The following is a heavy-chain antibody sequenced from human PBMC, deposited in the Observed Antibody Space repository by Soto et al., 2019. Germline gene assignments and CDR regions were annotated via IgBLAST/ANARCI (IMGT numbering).Heavy chain of an antibody. V-gene: IGHV1-2*02. CDR3: ASPPDTDDIVTGYPTLTNWFDP. J-gene: IGHJ5*02. CDR2: INANNGGA. Sequence: ASVKVSCKPSGYTFTDYHIHWVRQAPGQGLEFMGWINANNGGAGSAQQFQGRVTVTRDTSISTVYMELNSLRDEDTAVYYCASPPDTDDIVTGYPTLTNWFDPWGQGTLVTVSS. CDR1: GYTFTDYH. D-gene: IGHD3-9*01.